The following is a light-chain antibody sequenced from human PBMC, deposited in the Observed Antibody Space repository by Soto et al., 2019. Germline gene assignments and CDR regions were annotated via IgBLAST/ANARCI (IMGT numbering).Light chain of an antibody. CDR3: QQYDNLPLT. CDR2: DAS. J-gene: IGKJ4*01. CDR1: QDIYNY. V-gene: IGKV1-33*01. Sequence: DIPMTQSPSSLSASVGDRVTITCQASQDIYNYLNWYQQKAGKAPKLLIYDASNLETGVPSRFSGSGSGTDFTFTISSLQPEDIATYYCQQYDNLPLTFGGGTKAEIK.